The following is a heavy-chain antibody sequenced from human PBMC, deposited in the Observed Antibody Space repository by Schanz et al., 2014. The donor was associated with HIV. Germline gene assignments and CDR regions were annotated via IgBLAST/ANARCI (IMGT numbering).Heavy chain of an antibody. CDR2: IWYDGSQK. Sequence: VRLLESGGGVVQPGRSLRLSCAASGFTFSSYGMHWVRQAPGKGLEWVAVIWYDGSQKYYADSVKGRFTISRDNSKNTLYLQVSSLRAEDSAVYYCVKDLPSPNLSYWGQGTLVTVSS. J-gene: IGHJ4*02. CDR3: VKDLPSPNLSY. V-gene: IGHV3-33*06. CDR1: GFTFSSYG. D-gene: IGHD6-6*01.